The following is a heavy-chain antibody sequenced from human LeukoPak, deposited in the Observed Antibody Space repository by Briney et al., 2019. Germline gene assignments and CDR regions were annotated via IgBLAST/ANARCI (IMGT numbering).Heavy chain of an antibody. J-gene: IGHJ3*02. CDR1: GGTFSSYA. CDR3: ARGLQYDDSTFDI. Sequence: SVKVSCKASGGTFSSYAISWVRQAPGQGLEWMGRIIPILGIANYAQKFQGRVTITADKSTSTAYMELSSLRSEDTAVYYCARGLQYDDSTFDIWGQGTMVTVSS. V-gene: IGHV1-69*04. CDR2: IIPILGIA. D-gene: IGHD4-17*01.